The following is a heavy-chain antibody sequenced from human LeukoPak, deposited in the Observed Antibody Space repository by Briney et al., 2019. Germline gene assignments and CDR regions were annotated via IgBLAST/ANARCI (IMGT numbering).Heavy chain of an antibody. CDR2: IFYSGST. CDR1: GGSIRSYY. CDR3: ASLGSVHYYFFDY. J-gene: IGHJ4*02. D-gene: IGHD3-10*01. V-gene: IGHV4-59*12. Sequence: SETLSLTCTVSGGSIRSYYWSWIRQPPGKGLEWIGNIFYSGSTYYSPSLKSRVTISLDTSRNQFSLKLNSVTAADTAVYYCASLGSVHYYFFDYWGQGTLVTVSS.